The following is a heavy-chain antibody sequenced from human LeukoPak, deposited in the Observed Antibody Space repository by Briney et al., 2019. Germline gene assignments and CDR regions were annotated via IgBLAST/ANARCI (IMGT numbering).Heavy chain of an antibody. CDR3: VRRGSGITAVADY. CDR2: VYYSGSA. V-gene: IGHV4-39*02. J-gene: IGHJ4*02. D-gene: IGHD1-20*01. Sequence: PPETLSLTCTVSGGSISSSNYYWGWIRQPPGMTLEWIGSVYYSGSAFYNPSLKSRVTISVDTSKNLFSLDLGSVTAADTAVYYCVRRGSGITAVADYWGQGTLVTVSS. CDR1: GGSISSSNYY.